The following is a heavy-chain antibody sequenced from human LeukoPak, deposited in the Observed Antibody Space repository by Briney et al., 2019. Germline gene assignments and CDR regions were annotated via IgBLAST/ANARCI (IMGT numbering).Heavy chain of an antibody. V-gene: IGHV4-59*12. CDR2: IYYSPST. D-gene: IGHD3/OR15-3a*01. CDR3: ARRWTGDAFDI. Sequence: EWILYIYYSPSTNSHPSLTSRVTISVHTSKNQFSLKLSSVTAADTAVYYCARRWTGDAFDIWGQGTMVTVSS. J-gene: IGHJ3*02.